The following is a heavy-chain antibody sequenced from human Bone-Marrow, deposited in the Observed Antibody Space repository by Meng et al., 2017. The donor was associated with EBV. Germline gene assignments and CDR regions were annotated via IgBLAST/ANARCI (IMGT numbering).Heavy chain of an antibody. V-gene: IGHV1-46*01. Sequence: QVQLVQSGAEVKKPXXSXKVSCKASGYSFTNYHMHWVRQAPGQGLEGMGIINPSDGGTSYAQKFQGRVSMTRDTSTSTAYMELRSLRSDDTAVYYCARGSSSWEPLDYWGQGTLVTVSS. CDR3: ARGSSSWEPLDY. CDR1: GYSFTNYH. J-gene: IGHJ4*02. CDR2: INPSDGGT. D-gene: IGHD6-13*01.